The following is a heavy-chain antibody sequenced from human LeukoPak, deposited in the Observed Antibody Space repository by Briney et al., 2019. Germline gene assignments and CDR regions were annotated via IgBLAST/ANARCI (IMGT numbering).Heavy chain of an antibody. CDR3: ARDPPRIVVVVAATNYYGMDV. CDR2: INAGNGDT. D-gene: IGHD2-15*01. CDR1: GYTFTNHA. Sequence: GASVKVSCKASGYTFTNHAMQWVRQAPGQRLEWMGWINAGNGDTKFSQKFQDRVALTRDTSANTAYMELRSLRSDDTAVYYCARDPPRIVVVVAATNYYGMDVWGQGTTVTVSS. V-gene: IGHV1-3*01. J-gene: IGHJ6*02.